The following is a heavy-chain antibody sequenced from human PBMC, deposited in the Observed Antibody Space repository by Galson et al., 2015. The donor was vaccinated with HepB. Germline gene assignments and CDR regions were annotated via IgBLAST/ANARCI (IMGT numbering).Heavy chain of an antibody. V-gene: IGHV5-51*01. CDR2: IYPGDSDT. CDR1: GDSFPTYW. Sequence: QSGAEVKKPGESLKISCKGSGDSFPTYWIGWVRQMPGKGLEWMGIIYPGDSDTRYSPSFQGQVTISADKSISTAYLQWSSLKASDTAMYYCARHKNTGTTLSGYYYYMDVWGKGTTVTVSS. J-gene: IGHJ6*03. D-gene: IGHD1-1*01. CDR3: ARHKNTGTTLSGYYYYMDV.